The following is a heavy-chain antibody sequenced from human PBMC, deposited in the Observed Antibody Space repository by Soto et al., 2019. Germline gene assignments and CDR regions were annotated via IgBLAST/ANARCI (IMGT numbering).Heavy chain of an antibody. D-gene: IGHD6-19*01. Sequence: QVQLVESGGGVGQPGRSLRLSCEASGFTFSNYGMHWVRQAPGKGLEWVAVIWSDGSDKYYADSVKGRFTISRDNSKNTLYLQMNSLTAEDTAVYYCGGGASSAWLKYWGQGSLVTVSS. V-gene: IGHV3-33*01. CDR1: GFTFSNYG. CDR2: IWSDGSDK. J-gene: IGHJ4*02. CDR3: GGGASSAWLKY.